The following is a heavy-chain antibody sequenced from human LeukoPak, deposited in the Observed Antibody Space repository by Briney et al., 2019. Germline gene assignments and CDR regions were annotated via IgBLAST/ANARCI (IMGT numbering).Heavy chain of an antibody. D-gene: IGHD2-2*01. CDR2: SSGSGGSR. CDR1: GFTFSSYA. CDR3: AKAVYCSSTSCYGGFDC. V-gene: IGHV3-23*01. Sequence: PGGSLRLSCAASGFTFSSYAMSWVRQAPGKGLEWVSGSSGSGGSRYYADSVKGRFTISRDNSKPTLYLQVNSLRAEDAAVYYCAKAVYCSSTSCYGGFDCWGQGTLVTVSS. J-gene: IGHJ4*02.